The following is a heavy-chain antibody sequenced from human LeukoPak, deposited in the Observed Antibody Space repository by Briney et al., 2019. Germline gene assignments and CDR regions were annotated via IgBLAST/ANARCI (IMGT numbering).Heavy chain of an antibody. D-gene: IGHD6-13*01. V-gene: IGHV1-2*02. CDR2: INPNSGGT. CDR1: GYTFTGYY. Sequence: ASVKVSCKASGYTFTGYYMHWVRQAPGQGLEWMGWINPNSGGTNYAQKFQGRVTMTRDTSISTVYMELSRLRSDDTAVYYCARDREQQLPNWFDPWGQGTLVTVSS. CDR3: ARDREQQLPNWFDP. J-gene: IGHJ5*02.